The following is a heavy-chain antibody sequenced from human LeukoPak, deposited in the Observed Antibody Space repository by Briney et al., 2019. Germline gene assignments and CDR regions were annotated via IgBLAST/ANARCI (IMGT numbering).Heavy chain of an antibody. Sequence: PGRSLRLSCAASGFTFSSYSMNWVRQAPGKGLEWVSSISGGSTYYADSRKGRFTISRDNSKNTLHLQMNSLRAEDTAVYYCARAWYSSSWSFDYWGQGTLVTVSS. V-gene: IGHV3-38-3*01. CDR1: GFTFSSYS. CDR3: ARAWYSSSWSFDY. J-gene: IGHJ4*02. CDR2: ISGGST. D-gene: IGHD6-13*01.